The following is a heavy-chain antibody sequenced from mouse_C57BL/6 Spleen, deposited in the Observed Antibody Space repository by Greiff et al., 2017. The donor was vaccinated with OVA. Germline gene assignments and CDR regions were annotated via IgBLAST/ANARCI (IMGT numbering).Heavy chain of an antibody. J-gene: IGHJ2*01. D-gene: IGHD1-1*01. CDR2: IDPNSGGT. V-gene: IGHV1-72*01. Sequence: QVQLKQPGAELVKPGASVKLSCKASGYTFTSSWMHWVKQRPGRGLEWIGRIDPNSGGTKYNEKFKSKATLTVDKPSSTAYMQLSSLTSEDSAVYYCARITTVVGGYWGQGTTLTVSS. CDR1: GYTFTSSW. CDR3: ARITTVVGGY.